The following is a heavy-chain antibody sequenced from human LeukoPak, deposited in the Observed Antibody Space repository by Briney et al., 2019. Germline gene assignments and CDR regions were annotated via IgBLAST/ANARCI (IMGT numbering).Heavy chain of an antibody. CDR2: IKQDGSEK. V-gene: IGHV3-7*01. D-gene: IGHD6-6*01. Sequence: GGSLRLSCAASGFTFSSYWMSWVRQAPGKGLEWVANIKQDGSEKYYVDSVKGRFTTSRDNAKNSLYLQMNSLRAEDTAVYYCARVGWLAARPYYYYYMDVWGKGTTVTVSS. CDR1: GFTFSSYW. J-gene: IGHJ6*03. CDR3: ARVGWLAARPYYYYYMDV.